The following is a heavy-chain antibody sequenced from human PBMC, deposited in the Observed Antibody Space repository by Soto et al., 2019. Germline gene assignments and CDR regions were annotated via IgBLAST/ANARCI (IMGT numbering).Heavy chain of an antibody. CDR3: ATRLTWFGQSFNWFDP. Sequence: ASVKVSCKVSGYTLTELSMHWVRQAPGKGLEGMGGFDPEDGETIYAQKFQGRVTMTEDTSTDTAYMELSSLRSEDTAVYYCATRLTWFGQSFNWFDPWGQGTRVTVSS. CDR2: FDPEDGET. V-gene: IGHV1-24*01. J-gene: IGHJ5*02. D-gene: IGHD3-10*01. CDR1: GYTLTELS.